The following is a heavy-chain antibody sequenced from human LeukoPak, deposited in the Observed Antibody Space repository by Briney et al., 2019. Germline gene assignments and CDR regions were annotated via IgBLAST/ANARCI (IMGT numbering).Heavy chain of an antibody. CDR3: ARDRRAGIAVAGTAFDY. V-gene: IGHV3-33*08. Sequence: GGSLRLSCAASGFTFSSYGMHWVRRAPGKGLEWVAVIWYDGSNKYYADSVKGRFTISRDNSKNTLYLQMNSLRAEDTAVYYCARDRRAGIAVAGTAFDYWGQGTLVTVSS. CDR2: IWYDGSNK. CDR1: GFTFSSYG. J-gene: IGHJ4*02. D-gene: IGHD6-19*01.